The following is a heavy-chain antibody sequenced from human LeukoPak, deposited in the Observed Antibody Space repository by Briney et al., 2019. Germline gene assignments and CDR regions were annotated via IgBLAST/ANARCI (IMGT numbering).Heavy chain of an antibody. J-gene: IGHJ6*03. D-gene: IGHD3-9*01. Sequence: ASVKVSCKASGGTFSSYAISWVRQAPGQGLERMGGIIPIFGTANYAQKFQGRVTITTDESTSTAYMELSSLRSEDTAVYYCARGDILTGSYYYYYYMDVWGKGTTVTVSS. CDR1: GGTFSSYA. CDR2: IIPIFGTA. CDR3: ARGDILTGSYYYYYYMDV. V-gene: IGHV1-69*05.